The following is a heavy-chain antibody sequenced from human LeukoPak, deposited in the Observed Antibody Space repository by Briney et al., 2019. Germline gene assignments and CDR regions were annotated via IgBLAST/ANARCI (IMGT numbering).Heavy chain of an antibody. Sequence: KTSETLSLTCTVSGGSIRSASYYWVWIRQPPGQGLEWIGSIYYSGSTYYRPSLKSRVTISVDTSKNQFFLKLTSVTAADTAVYYCARHGGSPDWFDPWGQGTLVTVSS. CDR1: GGSIRSASYY. CDR3: ARHGGSPDWFDP. D-gene: IGHD3-3*01. CDR2: IYYSGST. J-gene: IGHJ5*02. V-gene: IGHV4-39*01.